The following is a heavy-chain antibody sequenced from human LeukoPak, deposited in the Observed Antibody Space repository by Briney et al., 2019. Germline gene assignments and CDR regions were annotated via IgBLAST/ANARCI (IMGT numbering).Heavy chain of an antibody. CDR2: INAGSGNT. CDR1: GFSLSNFD. Sequence: ASVKVSCKASGFSLSNFDIHWVRQAPGQRLEWMGWINAGSGNTKHSQKFQGRVTITRDTSANTAYMELSSLRSEDTAVYYCARAPGGGWPYNWFDPWGQGTLVTVSS. J-gene: IGHJ5*02. CDR3: ARAPGGGWPYNWFDP. V-gene: IGHV1-3*01. D-gene: IGHD6-19*01.